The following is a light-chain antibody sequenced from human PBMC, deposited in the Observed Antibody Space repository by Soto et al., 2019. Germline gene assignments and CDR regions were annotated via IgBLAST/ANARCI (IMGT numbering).Light chain of an antibody. Sequence: DIQMTQSPSTLSESVGDRVAITCRASQNISNWLAWYQQRPGKAPKLLIYEASTLETGVPPRFSGSASGTQFTLTISSLQPDDYATYYCQQYNGTFGQGTKVEI. J-gene: IGKJ1*01. CDR3: QQYNGT. CDR1: QNISNW. V-gene: IGKV1-5*03. CDR2: EAS.